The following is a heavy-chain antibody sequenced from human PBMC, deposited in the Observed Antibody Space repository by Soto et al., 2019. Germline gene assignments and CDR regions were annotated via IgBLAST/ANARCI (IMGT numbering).Heavy chain of an antibody. D-gene: IGHD2-21*02. J-gene: IGHJ2*01. V-gene: IGHV5-51*01. CDR1: GYSFTSYW. CDR2: IYPGDSDT. CDR3: ARPYRSYCRGDCYSEWYFDL. Sequence: EVQLVQSGAEVKKPGESLKISCKGSGYSFTSYWIGWVRQMPGKGLEWMGIIYPGDSDTRYSPSFQGQVTISADKSISTAYLQWSSLKASDTAMYYCARPYRSYCRGDCYSEWYFDLWGRGTLVTVSS.